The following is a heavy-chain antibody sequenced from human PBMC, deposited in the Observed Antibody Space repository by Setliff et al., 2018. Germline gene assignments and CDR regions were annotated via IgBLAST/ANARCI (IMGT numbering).Heavy chain of an antibody. CDR3: ARVRDCSGGICHRGFHHYMDV. Sequence: SVKVSCKASGGTFSSYAIDWVRQAPGQGLEWMGGIIPMFGTTNYARRFRGRVTITADESTTTAYLELSSLRSDDTAVYYRARVRDCSGGICHRGFHHYMDVWGKGTTVTVSS. CDR1: GGTFSSYA. J-gene: IGHJ6*03. V-gene: IGHV1-69*13. CDR2: IIPMFGTT. D-gene: IGHD2-15*01.